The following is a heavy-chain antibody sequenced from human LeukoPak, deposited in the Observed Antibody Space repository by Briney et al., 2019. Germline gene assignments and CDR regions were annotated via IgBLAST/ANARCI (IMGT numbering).Heavy chain of an antibody. CDR2: IYYSGST. Sequence: SETLSLTCTVSGGSVSSGSYYWSWIRQPPGKGLEWIGYIYYSGSTNHNPSLKSRVTISVDTSKNQFSLKLSSVTAADTAVYYCARDLLDYYGSGSYYRWFDPWGQGTLVTVSS. CDR1: GGSVSSGSYY. V-gene: IGHV4-61*01. J-gene: IGHJ5*02. D-gene: IGHD3-10*01. CDR3: ARDLLDYYGSGSYYRWFDP.